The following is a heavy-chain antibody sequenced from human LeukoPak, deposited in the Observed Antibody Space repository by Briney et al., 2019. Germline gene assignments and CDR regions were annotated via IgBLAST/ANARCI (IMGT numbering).Heavy chain of an antibody. V-gene: IGHV4-59*01. J-gene: IGHJ5*02. D-gene: IGHD2-15*01. Sequence: SETLSLTCTVSGGSISSYYWSWIRQPPGKGLEWIGYIYYSGSTNYNPSLKSRVTISVDTSKNQFSLKLSFVTAADTAVYYCARESVVVVAATAHNWFDPWGQGTLVTVSS. CDR3: ARESVVVVAATAHNWFDP. CDR2: IYYSGST. CDR1: GGSISSYY.